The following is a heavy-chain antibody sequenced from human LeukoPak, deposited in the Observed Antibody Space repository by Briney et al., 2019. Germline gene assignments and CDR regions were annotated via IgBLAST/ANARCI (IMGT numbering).Heavy chain of an antibody. CDR3: ARDYRLWIFGLVGSKNAFDI. D-gene: IGHD3/OR15-3a*01. CDR2: IGGSGATI. J-gene: IGHJ3*02. V-gene: IGHV3-11*04. Sequence: PGGSLRLSCAASGFTFSDYYMSWIRQAPGKGLEWVSYIGGSGATIYYADSVKGRFTISRDNAKNSLYLQMNSLRAEDTATYYCARDYRLWIFGLVGSKNAFDIWGQGTMVTVSS. CDR1: GFTFSDYY.